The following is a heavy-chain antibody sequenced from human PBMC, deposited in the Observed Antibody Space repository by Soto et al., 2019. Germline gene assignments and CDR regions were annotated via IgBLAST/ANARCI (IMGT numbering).Heavy chain of an antibody. CDR3: ARDPTTVSFLYATTGAYNWFDP. J-gene: IGHJ5*02. D-gene: IGHD4-4*01. Sequence: ASVKVSFKASGYTFTSYGISWVRQAPGQGLEWMGWISAYNGNTNYAQKLQGRVTMTTDTSTSTAYMELRSLRSDDTAVYYCARDPTTVSFLYATTGAYNWFDPWGQGTLVTVSS. CDR2: ISAYNGNT. V-gene: IGHV1-18*01. CDR1: GYTFTSYG.